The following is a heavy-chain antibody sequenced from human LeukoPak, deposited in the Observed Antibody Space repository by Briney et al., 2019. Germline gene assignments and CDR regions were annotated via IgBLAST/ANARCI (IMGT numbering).Heavy chain of an antibody. CDR2: ISAYNGNT. CDR3: AREGFRDYYDSSGYYFDY. CDR1: GYTFTSYG. J-gene: IGHJ4*02. V-gene: IGHV1-18*01. Sequence: ASVKVSCKASGYTFTSYGISWVRQAPGQGLEWMGWISAYNGNTNYAQKLQGRVTMTTDTSTSTAYMELRSLRSDDTAVYYCAREGFRDYYDSSGYYFDYWGQGTLVTVSS. D-gene: IGHD3-22*01.